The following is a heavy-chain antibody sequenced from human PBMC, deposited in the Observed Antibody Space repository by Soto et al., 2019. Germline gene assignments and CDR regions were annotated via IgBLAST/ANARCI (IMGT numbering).Heavy chain of an antibody. J-gene: IGHJ4*02. Sequence: GGSLRLSCAASGFIFSDYWMSWVRRAPGRGLEWVASITKDGSERHYVDSVEGRFSISRDNAKNSLYLQMNSLRAEDTAVYYCISRHRGTPWDYWGQGTQVTVSS. D-gene: IGHD1-1*01. V-gene: IGHV3-7*01. CDR2: ITKDGSER. CDR3: ISRHRGTPWDY. CDR1: GFIFSDYW.